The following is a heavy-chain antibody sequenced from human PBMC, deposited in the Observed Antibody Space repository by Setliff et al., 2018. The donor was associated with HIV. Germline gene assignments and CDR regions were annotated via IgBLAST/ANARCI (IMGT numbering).Heavy chain of an antibody. V-gene: IGHV3-33*08. CDR1: GFTFSSYG. J-gene: IGHJ4*02. CDR3: ASHFGYCSSTSCEGY. Sequence: SLRLSCAASGFTFSSYGMHWVRQAPGKGLEWVAVIWYDGSNKYYADSVKGRFTISRDNAKNSLYLQMNSLRAEDTAVYYCASHFGYCSSTSCEGYWGQGALVTVSS. CDR2: IWYDGSNK. D-gene: IGHD2-2*01.